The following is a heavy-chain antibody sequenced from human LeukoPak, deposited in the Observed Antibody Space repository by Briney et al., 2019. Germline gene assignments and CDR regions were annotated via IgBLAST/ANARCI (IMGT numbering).Heavy chain of an antibody. V-gene: IGHV3-9*01. Sequence: GRSRRLSCAASGFTFDDYAMHWVRHAPEKGMEWVSGISWNSGSIGYADSVKGRFTISRDNAKNSLYLQMNSLRAEDTALYYCAKVVYSAYYYYGMDVWGQGTTVTVSS. CDR3: AKVVYSAYYYYGMDV. D-gene: IGHD2-8*01. J-gene: IGHJ6*02. CDR1: GFTFDDYA. CDR2: ISWNSGSI.